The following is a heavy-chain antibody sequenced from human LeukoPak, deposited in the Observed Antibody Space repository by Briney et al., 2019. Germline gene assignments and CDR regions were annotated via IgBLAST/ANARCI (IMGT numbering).Heavy chain of an antibody. CDR3: ARDSIAAAGVDY. CDR1: GFTFSDYY. Sequence: GGSLRLSCAASGFTFSDYYMSWIRQAPGKGLEWVSSISSSSSYIYYADSVKGRSTISRDNAKNSLYLQMNSLRAEDTAVYYCARDSIAAAGVDYWGQGTLVTVSS. D-gene: IGHD6-13*01. J-gene: IGHJ4*02. CDR2: ISSSSSYI. V-gene: IGHV3-11*06.